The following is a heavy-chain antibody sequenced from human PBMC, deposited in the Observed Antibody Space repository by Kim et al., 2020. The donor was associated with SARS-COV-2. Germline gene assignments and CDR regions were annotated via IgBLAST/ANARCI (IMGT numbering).Heavy chain of an antibody. J-gene: IGHJ6*02. V-gene: IGHV1-46*01. D-gene: IGHD3-22*01. CDR2: INPSGGST. CDR3: ARGSRVGRTRYYDSSGHEGYYYYGMDV. CDR1: GYTFTSYY. Sequence: ASVKVSCKASGYTFTSYYMHWVRQAPGQGLEWMGIINPSGGSTSYAQKFQGRVTMTRDTSTSTVYMELSSLRSEDTAVYYCARGSRVGRTRYYDSSGHEGYYYYGMDVCGQGTTVTVSS.